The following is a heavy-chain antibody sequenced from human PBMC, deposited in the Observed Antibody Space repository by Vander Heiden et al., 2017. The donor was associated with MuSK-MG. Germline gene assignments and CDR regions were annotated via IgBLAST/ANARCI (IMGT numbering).Heavy chain of an antibody. CDR3: ARHRYYYEYSGYSFDD. CDR2: VYSGGST. CDR1: GDSITTIDYY. D-gene: IGHD3-22*01. Sequence: QLQLQESGPGLVNPSETLSLICSVSGDSITTIDYYWGWIRQPPGKGLEWIGAVYSGGSTYYNPSLRSRVTISVDTSKRQFSLKLSSVTAADTAVYYCARHRYYYEYSGYSFDDWGQGTLVTISS. J-gene: IGHJ4*02. V-gene: IGHV4-39*01.